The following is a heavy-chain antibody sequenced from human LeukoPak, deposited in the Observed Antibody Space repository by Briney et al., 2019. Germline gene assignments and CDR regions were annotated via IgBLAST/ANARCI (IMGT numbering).Heavy chain of an antibody. J-gene: IGHJ1*01. V-gene: IGHV1-18*01. CDR1: GYTFTSYG. Sequence: ASVKVSCKASGYTFTSYGISWVRQAPGQGLEWMGWISAYNGNTNYAQKLQGRVTMTTDTYTSTGYMELRSLRSDDTAVYYCARVPPFWSGYYTDLGYFQHWGQGTLVTVSS. D-gene: IGHD3-3*01. CDR3: ARVPPFWSGYYTDLGYFQH. CDR2: ISAYNGNT.